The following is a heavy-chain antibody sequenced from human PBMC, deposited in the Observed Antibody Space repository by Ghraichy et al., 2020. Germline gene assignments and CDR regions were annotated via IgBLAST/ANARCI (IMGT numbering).Heavy chain of an antibody. CDR3: ARAGTAGSVDY. CDR2: INNDGKET. D-gene: IGHD6-25*01. CDR1: RFTFQHFW. Sequence: LTCEASRFTFQHFWMSWVRQAPGKGLEWVANINNDGKETYYVESVEGRFTISRDNAKNSLYLQMNSLRVDDAAVYYCARAGTAGSVDYWGQGIPVIVSS. J-gene: IGHJ4*02. V-gene: IGHV3-7*03.